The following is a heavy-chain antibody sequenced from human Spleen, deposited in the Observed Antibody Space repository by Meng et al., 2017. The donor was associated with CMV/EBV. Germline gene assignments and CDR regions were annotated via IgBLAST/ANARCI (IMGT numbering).Heavy chain of an antibody. Sequence: GESLKISCAASGFTFSSYAMSWVRQAPGKGLEWVSAISASGGTTFYADSVKGRFTISRDNSRNTLYLQINRLRAEDTAVYYCAKEALGYNFDYWGQGTLVTVSS. CDR1: GFTFSSYA. V-gene: IGHV3-23*01. D-gene: IGHD1-1*01. CDR3: AKEALGYNFDY. CDR2: ISASGGTT. J-gene: IGHJ4*02.